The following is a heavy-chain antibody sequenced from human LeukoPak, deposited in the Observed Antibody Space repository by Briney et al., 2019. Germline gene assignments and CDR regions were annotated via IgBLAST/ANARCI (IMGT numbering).Heavy chain of an antibody. CDR2: ISGSGGST. J-gene: IGHJ4*02. D-gene: IGHD2-15*01. CDR3: AKGGYVGYCSGGSCYFEDF. Sequence: GGSLRLSCAASGFTFSSYSMNWVRQAPGKGLEWVSGISGSGGSTYYADSVKGRFTISRDNSDNTLYLQMNSLRPEDTAIYYCAKGGYVGYCSGGSCYFEDFWGQGTLVTVSS. V-gene: IGHV3-23*01. CDR1: GFTFSSYS.